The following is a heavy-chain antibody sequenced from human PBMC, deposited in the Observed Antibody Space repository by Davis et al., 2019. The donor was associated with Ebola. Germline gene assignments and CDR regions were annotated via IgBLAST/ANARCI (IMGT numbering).Heavy chain of an antibody. CDR3: ARRSGWPLFDY. Sequence: MPSETLSLTCTVSGGSISSYYWSWIRQPPGKGLEWIGYIYYSGSTNHNPSLKSRVTISVDTSKNQFSLKLSSVTAADTAVYYCARRSGWPLFDYWGQGTLVTVSS. D-gene: IGHD6-19*01. J-gene: IGHJ4*02. V-gene: IGHV4-59*08. CDR2: IYYSGST. CDR1: GGSISSYY.